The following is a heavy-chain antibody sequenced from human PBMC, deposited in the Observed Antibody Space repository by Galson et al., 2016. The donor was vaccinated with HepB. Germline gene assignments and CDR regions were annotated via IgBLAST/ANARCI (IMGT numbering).Heavy chain of an antibody. CDR1: GGSFSGYY. D-gene: IGHD6-19*01. J-gene: IGHJ3*02. CDR3: SSGSSSSGWYLHAFDI. V-gene: IGHV4-34*01. CDR2: MNNSGST. Sequence: ETLSLTCAVYGGSFSGYYWSWIRQPPGKGLEWIGEMNNSGSTKYNPALKRRVSIALDTSKTHFSLKLSSVTPADTAVYYCSSGSSSSGWYLHAFDIWGLGTMVTVSS.